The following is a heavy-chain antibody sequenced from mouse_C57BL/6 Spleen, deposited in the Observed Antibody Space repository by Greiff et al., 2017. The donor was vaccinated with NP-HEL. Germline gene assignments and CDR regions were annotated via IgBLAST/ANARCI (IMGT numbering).Heavy chain of an antibody. CDR3: ARSSYYYGSSPYYFDY. CDR2: ISSGSSTI. CDR1: GFTFSDYG. J-gene: IGHJ2*01. V-gene: IGHV5-17*01. Sequence: EVQLVESGGGLVKPGGSLKLSCAASGFTFSDYGMHWVRQAPEKGLEWVAYISSGSSTIYYADTVKGRFTISRDNAKNTLFLQMTSLRSEDTAMYYCARSSYYYGSSPYYFDYWGQGTTLTVSS. D-gene: IGHD1-1*01.